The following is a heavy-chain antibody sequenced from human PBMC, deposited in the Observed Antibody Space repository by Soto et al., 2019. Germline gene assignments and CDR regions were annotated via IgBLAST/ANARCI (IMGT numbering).Heavy chain of an antibody. Sequence: QVQLVESGGGVIQPGRSLRLSCEASGFAFDTYGMHWIRQGAGQGLEWVATMSYDGSKIYYRDSVRGRFSISRDDSKRTLYLQMNSLRAEDTAVYYCAKERDPYYYYYLMDVWGQGATGTGSS. CDR3: AKERDPYYYYYLMDV. CDR2: MSYDGSKI. V-gene: IGHV3-30*18. CDR1: GFAFDTYG. J-gene: IGHJ6*02.